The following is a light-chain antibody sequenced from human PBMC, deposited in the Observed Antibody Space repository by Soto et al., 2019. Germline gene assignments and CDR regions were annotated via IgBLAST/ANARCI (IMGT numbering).Light chain of an antibody. CDR1: QSIINW. V-gene: IGKV1-5*03. CDR3: QHYNSFPWT. J-gene: IGKJ1*01. Sequence: DIPMTQSPSTLSASVGDRVTITCRASQSIINWLGWYQQKPWKAPKLLIYKASSLESGVPSRFSGSGSGTDFTLTINRLQPDDFATYYCQHYNSFPWTFGQGTKVEIK. CDR2: KAS.